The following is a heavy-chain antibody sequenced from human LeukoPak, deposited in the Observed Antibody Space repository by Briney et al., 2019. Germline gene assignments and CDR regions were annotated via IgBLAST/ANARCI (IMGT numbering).Heavy chain of an antibody. J-gene: IGHJ4*02. CDR2: ITGGHGAT. D-gene: IGHD1-1*01. V-gene: IGHV3-23*01. CDR3: ARDRSTDAISEY. Sequence: GGSLRLSCSASGYNFNTYTLTSVRQTPGKRPEWLSAITGGHGATYYADSVRGRFTITRDNSRNTFYLDMSGLRAEDTAVYYCARDRSTDAISEYWGQGTLVAVSS. CDR1: GYNFNTYT.